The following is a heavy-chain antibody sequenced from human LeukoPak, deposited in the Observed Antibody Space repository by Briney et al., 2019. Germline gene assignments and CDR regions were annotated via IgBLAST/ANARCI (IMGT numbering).Heavy chain of an antibody. CDR3: ARDLIVATIEGGNYYYGMDV. CDR1: GFTFSSYW. D-gene: IGHD5-12*01. J-gene: IGHJ6*04. CDR2: IKQDGSEK. Sequence: GGSLRLSCAASGFTFSSYWMSWVRQAPGTGLEWVGNIKQDGSEKYYVDSVKGRFTISRDNAKNSLYPPMNSLRAEDTAVYYCARDLIVATIEGGNYYYGMDVWGKGTTVTVSS. V-gene: IGHV3-7*03.